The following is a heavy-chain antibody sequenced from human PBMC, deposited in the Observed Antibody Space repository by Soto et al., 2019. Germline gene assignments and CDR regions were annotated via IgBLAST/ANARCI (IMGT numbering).Heavy chain of an antibody. CDR3: AKALMDNWNPSDAFDI. J-gene: IGHJ3*02. CDR1: GFTFSSYA. CDR2: ISGSGGST. D-gene: IGHD1-20*01. V-gene: IGHV3-23*01. Sequence: PVRSLRLSYAASGFTFSSYAMSWVRQAPGKGLEWVSAISGSGGSTYYADSVKGRFTISRDNSKNTLYLQMNSLRAEDTAVYYCAKALMDNWNPSDAFDIWGQGTMVTVSS.